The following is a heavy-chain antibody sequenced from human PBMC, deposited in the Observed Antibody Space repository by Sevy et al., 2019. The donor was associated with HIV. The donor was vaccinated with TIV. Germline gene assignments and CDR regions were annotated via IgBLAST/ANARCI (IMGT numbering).Heavy chain of an antibody. CDR1: GFTFISYA. D-gene: IGHD1-1*01. J-gene: IGHJ6*03. CDR3: ARDGLERRWARYYYYMDV. CDR2: ISYDGSNK. V-gene: IGHV3-30-3*01. Sequence: GGSLRLSCAASGFTFISYAMHWVRQAPGKGLEWVAVISYDGSNKYYADSVKGRFTISRDNSKNTLYLQMNSLRAEDTAVYYCARDGLERRWARYYYYMDVWGKGTTVTVSS.